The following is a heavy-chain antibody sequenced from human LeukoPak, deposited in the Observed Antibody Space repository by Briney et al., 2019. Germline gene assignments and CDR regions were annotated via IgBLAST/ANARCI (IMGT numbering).Heavy chain of an antibody. D-gene: IGHD5-18*01. Sequence: SETLSLTCTVSGGSISSYYWSWIRQPPGKELEWIGYIYYTGSTNYNPSLKSRVTFSVDTSKNHLSLKLSSVTAADTAVYYCARDPGYSYGRFDYWGQGTLVTVSS. CDR2: IYYTGST. CDR1: GGSISSYY. V-gene: IGHV4-59*12. CDR3: ARDPGYSYGRFDY. J-gene: IGHJ4*02.